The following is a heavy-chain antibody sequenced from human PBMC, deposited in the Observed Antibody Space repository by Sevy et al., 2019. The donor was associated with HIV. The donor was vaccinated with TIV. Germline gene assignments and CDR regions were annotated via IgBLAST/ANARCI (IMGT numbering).Heavy chain of an antibody. CDR2: ISAYNGNT. CDR1: GYTFTSYG. V-gene: IGHV1-18*01. J-gene: IGHJ4*02. D-gene: IGHD3-22*01. Sequence: ASVKVSCQASGYTFTSYGISWVRQAPGQGLEWMGWISAYNGNTNYAQKLQGRVTMTTDTSTSTAYMELRSLRSDDTAVYYCARHEYYYDSSGPDYWGQGTLVTVSS. CDR3: ARHEYYYDSSGPDY.